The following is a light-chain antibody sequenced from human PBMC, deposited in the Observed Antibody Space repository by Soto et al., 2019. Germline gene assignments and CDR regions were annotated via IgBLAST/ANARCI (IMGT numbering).Light chain of an antibody. Sequence: DIQMTQSPSTLYASVGDRVTISCRASQSISSWLAWYQQKPGKAPKLLIYDASSLESGVPSRFSGSGFGTEFTLTISSLQPDDFATYYCQQYNSYSPWTFGQGTKVEIK. V-gene: IGKV1-5*01. CDR1: QSISSW. CDR2: DAS. CDR3: QQYNSYSPWT. J-gene: IGKJ1*01.